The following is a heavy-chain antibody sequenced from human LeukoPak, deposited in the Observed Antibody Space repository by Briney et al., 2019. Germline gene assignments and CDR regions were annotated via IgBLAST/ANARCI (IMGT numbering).Heavy chain of an antibody. Sequence: GGSLRLSCAVSGFTITGFTFTRFWMTWVRQAPGKGLEWVSYISSSGSTTYYADSVKGRFTISRDNAKNSLYLQMSSLRAEDTAVYYCARARCSSTSCPFFDYWGQGTLVTVSS. D-gene: IGHD2-2*01. J-gene: IGHJ4*02. V-gene: IGHV3-48*04. CDR2: ISSSGSTT. CDR3: ARARCSSTSCPFFDY. CDR1: GFTITGFTFTRFW.